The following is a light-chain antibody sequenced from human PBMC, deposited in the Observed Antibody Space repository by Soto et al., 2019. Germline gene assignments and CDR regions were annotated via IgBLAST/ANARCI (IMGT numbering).Light chain of an antibody. V-gene: IGKV1D-12*01. Sequence: DIPMTLSPSSVSASIGDTVTITCRASQDISTLLAWYQQKPGKAPKLLIYGASTLESGVPSRFSGRGSGTDFTLTISSLQPEDFATYFCQQADSFPLTFGGGTKVEIK. J-gene: IGKJ4*01. CDR3: QQADSFPLT. CDR2: GAS. CDR1: QDISTL.